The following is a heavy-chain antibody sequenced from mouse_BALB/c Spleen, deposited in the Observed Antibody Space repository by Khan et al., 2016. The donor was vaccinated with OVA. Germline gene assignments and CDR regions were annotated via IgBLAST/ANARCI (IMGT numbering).Heavy chain of an antibody. CDR3: ARHLFGYFDV. J-gene: IGHJ1*01. CDR2: IWSDGIT. Sequence: QVQLKESGPDLVAPSQSLSITCTVSGFSLTSYGVHWVRQPPGKGLEWLVVIWSDGITTYNSAPKSRLSISKDNSTSQVFLQMNSRQTDDPAMYYCARHLFGYFDVWGAGTTVTVSS. D-gene: IGHD2-3*01. CDR1: GFSLTSYG. V-gene: IGHV2-6-2*01.